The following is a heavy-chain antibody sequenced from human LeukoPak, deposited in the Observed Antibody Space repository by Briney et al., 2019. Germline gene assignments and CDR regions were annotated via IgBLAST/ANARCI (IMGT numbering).Heavy chain of an antibody. J-gene: IGHJ2*01. Sequence: KPSETLSLTCNVSGGSIRSSYWSWVRQPPGKGMEFVWYLSYSGNSNYNPSLKGRVTISVDTSKTQFSLELTSVTAADTAVYYCARAQDHYDVGKFWYFDLWGRGILVTVSS. CDR1: GGSIRSSY. V-gene: IGHV4-59*01. D-gene: IGHD5-12*01. CDR2: LSYSGNS. CDR3: ARAQDHYDVGKFWYFDL.